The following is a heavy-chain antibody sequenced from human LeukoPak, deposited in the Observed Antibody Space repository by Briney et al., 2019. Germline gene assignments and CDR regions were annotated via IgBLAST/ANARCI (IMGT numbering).Heavy chain of an antibody. Sequence: SVKVSCKASGGTFSSYAISWVRQAPGQGLEWMGGIIPIFGTANYAQKFQGRVTITADKSTSTAYMELSSLRSEDTAVYYCARGGWFRASYYMDVWGKGTTVTISS. J-gene: IGHJ6*03. V-gene: IGHV1-69*06. D-gene: IGHD3-10*01. CDR3: ARGGWFRASYYMDV. CDR1: GGTFSSYA. CDR2: IIPIFGTA.